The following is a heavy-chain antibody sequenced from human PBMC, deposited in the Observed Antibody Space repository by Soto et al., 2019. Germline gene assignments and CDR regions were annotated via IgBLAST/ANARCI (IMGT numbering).Heavy chain of an antibody. Sequence: VGSLRLSCASSEFTFSSYAMSCVRHSPGKGLEWVSGISGSGGGTYYADSVKGRFTISRDNSKNTVYLQMNSLRAEDTAVYYCAKPHRDRYSQAFFYDLGQGTLVNVSS. J-gene: IGHJ4*02. D-gene: IGHD4-4*01. V-gene: IGHV3-23*01. CDR1: EFTFSSYA. CDR2: ISGSGGGT. CDR3: AKPHRDRYSQAFFYD.